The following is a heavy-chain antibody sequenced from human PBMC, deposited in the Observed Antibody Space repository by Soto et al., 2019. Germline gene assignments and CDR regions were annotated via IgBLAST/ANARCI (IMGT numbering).Heavy chain of an antibody. V-gene: IGHV1-46*01. J-gene: IGHJ3*02. CDR2: INPSGGST. CDR1: GYTFTSYY. CDR3: ARGGYGDYPTDAFDI. D-gene: IGHD4-17*01. Sequence: WASVKVSCKASGYTFTSYYMHWVRQAPGQGLEWMGIINPSGGSTSYAQKFQGRVTMTRDTSTSTVYMELSSLRSEDTAVYYCARGGYGDYPTDAFDIWGQGTMVTVSS.